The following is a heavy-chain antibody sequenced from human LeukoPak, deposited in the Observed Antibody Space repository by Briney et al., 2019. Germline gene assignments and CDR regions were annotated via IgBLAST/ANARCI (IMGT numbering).Heavy chain of an antibody. CDR2: IYYSGST. Sequence: SETLSLACTVSGGSISSGDYYWSWIRQPPGKGLEWIGYIYYSGSTYYNPSLKSRVTISVDTSKNQFSLKLSSVTAADTAVYYCAKNDNWGFDYWGQGTLVTVSS. CDR1: GGSISSGDYY. J-gene: IGHJ4*02. CDR3: AKNDNWGFDY. V-gene: IGHV4-30-4*01. D-gene: IGHD7-27*01.